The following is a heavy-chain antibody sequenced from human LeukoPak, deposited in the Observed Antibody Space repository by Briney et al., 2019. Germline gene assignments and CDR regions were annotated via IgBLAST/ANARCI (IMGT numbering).Heavy chain of an antibody. CDR2: IYPGDSDT. CDR1: GYSFASQW. CDR3: ARQVKNFDF. V-gene: IGHV5-51*01. Sequence: GESLKISCKGSGYSFASQWVVWVRQMPGKGLETMGIIYPGDSDTRYSPSFQGQVTISADKSINTAYLQWSSLKASDTAMYYCARQVKNFDFWGQGTLVTVSS. D-gene: IGHD3-22*01. J-gene: IGHJ4*02.